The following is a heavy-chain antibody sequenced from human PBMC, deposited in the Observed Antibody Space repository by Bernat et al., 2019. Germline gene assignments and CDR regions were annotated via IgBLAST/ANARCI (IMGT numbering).Heavy chain of an antibody. CDR3: VRSPGRNLPEESLDY. CDR2: ISSSGGST. Sequence: EVQLVESGGGLVQPGESLRLPCSASGFTFSGHVMHWVRQAPGKGLEYVSAISSSGGSTYDADSVKGRFTISRDNSKSTLFLQMASLRTDDTAVYYCVRSPGRNLPEESLDYWGQGTLVTVSS. D-gene: IGHD2-2*01. J-gene: IGHJ4*02. V-gene: IGHV3-64D*06. CDR1: GFTFSGHV.